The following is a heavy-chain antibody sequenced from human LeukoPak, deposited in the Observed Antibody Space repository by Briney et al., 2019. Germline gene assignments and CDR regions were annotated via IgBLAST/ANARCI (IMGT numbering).Heavy chain of an antibody. CDR3: ARATPYFYGSVTYDWFDP. V-gene: IGHV3-74*01. J-gene: IGHJ5*02. CDR1: GFTFSSYW. CDR2: IESDGST. D-gene: IGHD3-10*01. Sequence: GGSLRLFCAASGFTFSSYWMHWVRHTPGKGLVGVSRIESDGSTIYADSVRGRFTISRDNAKNMVYLQMNSLRAEDTAMYYCARATPYFYGSVTYDWFDPWGQGTLVTVSS.